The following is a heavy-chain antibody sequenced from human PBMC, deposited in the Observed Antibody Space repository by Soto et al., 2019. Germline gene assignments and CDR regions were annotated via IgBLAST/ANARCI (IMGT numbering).Heavy chain of an antibody. V-gene: IGHV3-48*03. D-gene: IGHD2-2*01. Sequence: EVQLVESGGGLVQPGGSLRLSCAASGFSFSNSEMNWVRQAPGRTLEWVSYISSAGDSSYYADSVKGRFTISRDNAKNSLYLQMNSLRVEDTAVYYCARVYCSTTTCHVQAFDSWGQGTLVTVSS. CDR3: ARVYCSTTTCHVQAFDS. CDR2: ISSAGDSS. J-gene: IGHJ4*02. CDR1: GFSFSNSE.